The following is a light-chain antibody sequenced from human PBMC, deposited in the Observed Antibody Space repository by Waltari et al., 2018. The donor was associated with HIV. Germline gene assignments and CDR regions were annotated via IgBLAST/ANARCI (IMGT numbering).Light chain of an antibody. J-gene: IGKJ1*01. Sequence: EIVMPQSPLSLPVTPGEPASISCRSNQSLLHTNGHNYLDWYFQKPGHSPQVLIYMTSNRDSGVPDRFSGTGSGSDFALKISRVEAEDVGIYYCMQALQTPRTFGQGTKVEIK. CDR3: MQALQTPRT. CDR1: QSLLHTNGHNY. CDR2: MTS. V-gene: IGKV2-28*01.